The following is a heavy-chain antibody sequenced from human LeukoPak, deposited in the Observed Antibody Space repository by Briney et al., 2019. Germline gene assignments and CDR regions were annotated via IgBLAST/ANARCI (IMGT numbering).Heavy chain of an antibody. CDR2: ISGSGCST. D-gene: IGHD3-22*01. CDR1: GFTFSSYA. J-gene: IGHJ4*02. V-gene: IGHV3-23*01. Sequence: GGSLRLSCAASGFTFSSYAMSWVRQAPGKGLDWVSAISGSGCSTYYADSVKGRFTISRDNSKNTLYLQMNSLRAEDTAVYYCAKDRGYSSGYYPSFNYWGQGTLVTVSS. CDR3: AKDRGYSSGYYPSFNY.